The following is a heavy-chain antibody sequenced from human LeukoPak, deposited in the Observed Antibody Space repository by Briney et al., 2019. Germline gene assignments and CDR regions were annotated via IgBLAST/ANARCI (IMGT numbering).Heavy chain of an antibody. CDR3: ARGDSYGYFYFDY. CDR2: ISSSSSYI. J-gene: IGHJ4*02. D-gene: IGHD5-18*01. V-gene: IGHV3-21*01. CDR1: GFTFSSYS. Sequence: GVSLRLSCAASGFTFSSYSMNWVRQAPGKGLEWVSSISSSSSYIYYADSVKGRFTISRDNAKNSLYLQMNSLRAEDTAVYYCARGDSYGYFYFDYWGQGTLVTVSS.